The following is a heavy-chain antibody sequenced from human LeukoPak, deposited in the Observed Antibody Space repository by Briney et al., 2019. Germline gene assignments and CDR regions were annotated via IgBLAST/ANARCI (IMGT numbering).Heavy chain of an antibody. CDR2: ISSSGSTI. Sequence: SGGSLRLSCAASGFTFSSYEMNWVRQAPGKGQEWVSYISSSGSTIYYADSVKGRFTISRDNAKNSLYLQMNSLRAEDTAVYYCARGLNYGDYLIDYWGQGTLVTVSS. J-gene: IGHJ4*02. CDR3: ARGLNYGDYLIDY. CDR1: GFTFSSYE. V-gene: IGHV3-48*03. D-gene: IGHD4-17*01.